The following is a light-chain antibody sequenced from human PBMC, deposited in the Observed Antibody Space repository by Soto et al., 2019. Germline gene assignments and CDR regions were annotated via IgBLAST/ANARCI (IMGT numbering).Light chain of an antibody. CDR3: AAWDDSLNGYV. Sequence: QSVLTQPPSASGTPGQRVTISCSGGSSNIGTNAVNWYQQLPGTAPKLLIYNNNQRPSGVPDRFSGSKSGTSASLAMSGLQSEDEADYYCAAWDDSLNGYVFGTATKLTVL. J-gene: IGLJ1*01. CDR1: SSNIGTNA. V-gene: IGLV1-44*01. CDR2: NNN.